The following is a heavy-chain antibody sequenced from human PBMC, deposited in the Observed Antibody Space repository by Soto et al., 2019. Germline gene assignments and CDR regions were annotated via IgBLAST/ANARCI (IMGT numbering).Heavy chain of an antibody. CDR1: GGSISSSAYY. CDR2: ISHSGST. D-gene: IGHD5-18*01. Sequence: QVQLQESGPGLVKPSQTLSLTCTVSGGSISSSAYYWSWIRQHPRKGLEWIGYISHSGSTYYNPSLKSRVIISVDTSKNQFSLSLTSVTAADTAVYYCAREYTYGSNFFDCWVQGALVTVSS. V-gene: IGHV4-31*03. CDR3: AREYTYGSNFFDC. J-gene: IGHJ4*02.